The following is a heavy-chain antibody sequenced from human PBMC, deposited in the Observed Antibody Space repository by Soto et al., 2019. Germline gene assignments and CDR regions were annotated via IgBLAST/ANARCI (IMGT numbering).Heavy chain of an antibody. CDR1: GFSFTGYY. D-gene: IGHD6-6*01. J-gene: IGHJ5*02. V-gene: IGHV1-2*02. Sequence: ASVKVSFKASGFSFTGYYIHWLRQAPGQGLEWMGWINAHSGGTEYAQKFQGRVTLTRDTSIATAYLTLTSLTSDDTALYYCAKDLTRQLAYWLDPWGQGTQVTVSS. CDR3: AKDLTRQLAYWLDP. CDR2: INAHSGGT.